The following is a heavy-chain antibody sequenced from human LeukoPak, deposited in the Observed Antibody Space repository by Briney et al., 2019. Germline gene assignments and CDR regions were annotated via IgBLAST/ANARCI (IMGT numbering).Heavy chain of an antibody. CDR3: AKGSTGYFADL. CDR1: GFTFNNYG. D-gene: IGHD3-22*01. V-gene: IGHV3-23*01. J-gene: IGHJ5*02. Sequence: GGSLRLSCAASGFTFNNYGLIWVRQAPGKGLEWVAAISNDGGGIMYTAFVEGRFTISRDNSKNTLFLQMNSLRAEDTALYYCAKGSTGYFADLWGQGTLVTVSS. CDR2: ISNDGGGI.